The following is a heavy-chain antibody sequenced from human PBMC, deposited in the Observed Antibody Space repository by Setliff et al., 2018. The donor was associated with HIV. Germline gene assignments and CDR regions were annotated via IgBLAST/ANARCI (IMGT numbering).Heavy chain of an antibody. CDR3: ARSLWLGDIQH. CDR1: GGSISSGSYY. Sequence: SSETLSLTCAVSGGSISSGSYYWSWIRQPAGKGLEWIGHIYTSGSTNYNPSLKSRVTISIDTSKNQFSLNLTSVTAADTAVYYCARSLWLGDIQHWGQGTLVTVSS. J-gene: IGHJ1*01. V-gene: IGHV4-61*09. CDR2: IYTSGST. D-gene: IGHD2-21*01.